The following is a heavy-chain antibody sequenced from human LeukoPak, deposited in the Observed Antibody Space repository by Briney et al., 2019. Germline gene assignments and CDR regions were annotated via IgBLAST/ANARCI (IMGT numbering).Heavy chain of an antibody. CDR1: GYTLTELS. J-gene: IGHJ5*02. V-gene: IGHV1-24*01. CDR2: FDPEDGET. Sequence: GASVKVSCKVSGYTLTELSMHWVRQAPGKGLEWMGGFDPEDGETIYAQKFQGRVTMTEDTSTDTAYMELSSLRSEDTAVYYCATDRVAQDNWKIRFDPWGQGTLVTVSS. D-gene: IGHD1-20*01. CDR3: ATDRVAQDNWKIRFDP.